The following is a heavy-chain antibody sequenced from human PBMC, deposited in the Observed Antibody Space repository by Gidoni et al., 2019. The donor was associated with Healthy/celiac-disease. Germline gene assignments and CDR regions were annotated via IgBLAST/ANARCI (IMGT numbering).Heavy chain of an antibody. CDR1: GFNFSSYW. Sequence: EVQLVESGGGLVQPGGSMRLSCAASGFNFSSYWMHWVRQAPGKGLVWVSRINSDGSSTSYADSVKGRVTISRDNAKNTLYLQMNSLRAEDTAVYYCARKSPWIAAAENWYFDLWGRGTLVTVSS. CDR3: ARKSPWIAAAENWYFDL. D-gene: IGHD6-13*01. J-gene: IGHJ2*01. CDR2: INSDGSST. V-gene: IGHV3-74*01.